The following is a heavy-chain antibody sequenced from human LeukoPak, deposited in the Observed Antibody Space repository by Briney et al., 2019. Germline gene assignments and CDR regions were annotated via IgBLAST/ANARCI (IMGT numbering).Heavy chain of an antibody. CDR2: IYYSGST. D-gene: IGHD3-22*01. Sequence: KTSETLSLTCTVSGGSISSGGYYWSWIRQHPGKGLEWIGYIYYSGSTYYNPSLKSRVTISVDTSKNQFSLKLSSVTAADTAVYYCARGFYDSSGYYQHMNCQFDPWGQGSLVTVSS. J-gene: IGHJ5*02. V-gene: IGHV4-31*03. CDR1: GGSISSGGYY. CDR3: ARGFYDSSGYYQHMNCQFDP.